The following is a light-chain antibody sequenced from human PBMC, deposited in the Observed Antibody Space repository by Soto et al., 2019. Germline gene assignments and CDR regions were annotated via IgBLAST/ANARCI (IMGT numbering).Light chain of an antibody. V-gene: IGKV1-17*03. J-gene: IGKJ5*01. CDR2: GGS. Sequence: DIHMTHSPSAISASVCYMVIITCLASQGISNYVAWVQQKPGKVPKRLIYGGSSLQSGVPSRFSGTGSGTEFTLTISSLQPEDFATYYCLQHKSYPPTFGQGTRLEIK. CDR1: QGISNY. CDR3: LQHKSYPPT.